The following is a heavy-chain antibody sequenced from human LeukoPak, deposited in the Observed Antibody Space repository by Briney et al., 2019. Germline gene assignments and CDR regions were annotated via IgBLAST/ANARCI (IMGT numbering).Heavy chain of an antibody. J-gene: IGHJ4*02. CDR2: IDYSGST. D-gene: IGHD6-13*01. Sequence: SETLSLTCTVSGGSISSYYWSWIRQPPGKGLEWIGYIDYSGSTNYNPSLKSRVTISVDTSKNQFSLKLSSVSAADTAVYYCARHNQILGRSWYASEYWGQGTLVTVSS. V-gene: IGHV4-59*08. CDR3: ARHNQILGRSWYASEY. CDR1: GGSISSYY.